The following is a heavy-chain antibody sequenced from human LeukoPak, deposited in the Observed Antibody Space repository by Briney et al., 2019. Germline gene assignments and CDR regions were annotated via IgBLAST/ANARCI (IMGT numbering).Heavy chain of an antibody. V-gene: IGHV3-74*01. J-gene: IGHJ6*02. CDR3: ARNNGMDV. CDR1: GVPVSDYY. CDR2: IGSDGGGT. Sequence: GGSLRLSCAASGVPVSDYYTHWVRQAPGKGPVWVSRIGSDGGGTSYADSVKGRFTISKDNAKNSLYLQMNSLRAEDTALYHCARNNGMDVWGQGTTVIVSS.